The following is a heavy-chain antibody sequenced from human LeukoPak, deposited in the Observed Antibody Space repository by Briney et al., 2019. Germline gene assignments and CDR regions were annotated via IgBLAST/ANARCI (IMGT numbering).Heavy chain of an antibody. J-gene: IGHJ4*02. CDR3: ARLDSSGFFDY. CDR2: IKQDGSEK. CDR1: GLTFSSYW. Sequence: PGGSLRLSCAASGLTFSSYWMSWVRQAPGKGLEWVANIKQDGSEKHFVDSVKGRFTISRDNAKNSLYLQMNSLRAEDTAVYYCARLDSSGFFDYWGQGTLVTVSS. V-gene: IGHV3-7*05. D-gene: IGHD6-19*01.